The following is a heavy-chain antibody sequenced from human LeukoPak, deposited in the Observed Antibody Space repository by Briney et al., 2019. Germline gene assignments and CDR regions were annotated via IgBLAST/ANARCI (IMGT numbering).Heavy chain of an antibody. V-gene: IGHV4-59*01. D-gene: IGHD3-10*01. J-gene: IGHJ6*03. CDR2: IYSSGST. CDR3: ARVFDSGSQAYFYYMDV. Sequence: PSETLSLTCSVSGGSIRGYYWSWIRQPPGKGLEWIGYIYSSGSTNYNPSLKSRVTMSVDTSKNQFSLKVSSVTAADTAVYYCARVFDSGSQAYFYYMDVWGKGTTVTIFS. CDR1: GGSIRGYY.